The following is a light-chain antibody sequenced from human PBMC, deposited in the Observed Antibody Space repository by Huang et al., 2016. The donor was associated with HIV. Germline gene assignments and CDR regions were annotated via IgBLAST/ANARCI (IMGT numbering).Light chain of an antibody. CDR3: QHRREWPIT. CDR2: DAS. V-gene: IGKV3-11*01. J-gene: IGKJ5*01. Sequence: EIVLTQSPATLSLSPGERATLSCRANQSISNYLAWYQQKPGQAPRLLIYDASDTASGIPARFSGSGSGTDFTLTISSLDPEDFALYYCQHRREWPITFGQGTRLDI. CDR1: QSISNY.